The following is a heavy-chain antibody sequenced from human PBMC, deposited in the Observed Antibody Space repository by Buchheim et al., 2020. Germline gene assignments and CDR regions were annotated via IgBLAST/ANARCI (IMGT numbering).Heavy chain of an antibody. D-gene: IGHD1-26*01. V-gene: IGHV3-11*01. CDR1: GFVFSDYY. CDR2: VSSTSKTI. J-gene: IGHJ4*02. CDR3: ARVRLTSWGAFDY. Sequence: QVQLVESGGALVKPGGSLRLSCAASGFVFSDYYMTWIRQAPGKGLEWVSYVSSTSKTIYYADSVEGRFAISRDNDDNSLFLQMNRLRADDTAVYYCARVRLTSWGAFDYWGQGT.